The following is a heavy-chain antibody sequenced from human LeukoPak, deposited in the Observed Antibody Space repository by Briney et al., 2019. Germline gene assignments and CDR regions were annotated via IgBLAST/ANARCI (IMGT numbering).Heavy chain of an antibody. CDR1: GFTFSSYG. D-gene: IGHD1-26*01. Sequence: PGGSLRLSCAASGFTFSSYGMHWVRQAPGKGLEWVAFIRYDGSNKYYADSVKGRFTISRDNSKNTLYLQMNSLRAEDTAVYYCARTMYSGSYFFDYWGQGTLLTVSS. J-gene: IGHJ4*02. CDR2: IRYDGSNK. CDR3: ARTMYSGSYFFDY. V-gene: IGHV3-30*02.